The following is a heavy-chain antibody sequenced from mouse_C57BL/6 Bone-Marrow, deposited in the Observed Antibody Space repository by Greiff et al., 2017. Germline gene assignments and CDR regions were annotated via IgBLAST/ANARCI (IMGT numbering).Heavy chain of an antibody. CDR2: INPGSGGT. D-gene: IGHD1-1*01. Sequence: QVQLKQSGAELVRPGTSVKVSCKASGYAFTNYLIEWVKQRPGQGLEWIGVINPGSGGTNYNEKFKGKATLTADKSSSTAYMQLSSLTSEYFAVYFCARSTGYYGSSPWFAYWGQGTLVTVSA. J-gene: IGHJ3*01. V-gene: IGHV1-54*01. CDR3: ARSTGYYGSSPWFAY. CDR1: GYAFTNYL.